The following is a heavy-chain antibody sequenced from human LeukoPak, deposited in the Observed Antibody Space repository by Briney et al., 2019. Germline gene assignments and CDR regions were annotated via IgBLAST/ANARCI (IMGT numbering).Heavy chain of an antibody. CDR3: ARLSSHYGDYKVDP. CDR2: LSAYNGNT. CDR1: GYTFTSYG. V-gene: IGHV1-18*01. Sequence: ASVKVSCKASGYTFTSYGISWVRQAPGQGLEWMGWLSAYNGNTNYAQKLQGRVTMTTDTSTSTAYMELRSLRSDDTAVYYCARLSSHYGDYKVDPWGQGTLVTVSS. J-gene: IGHJ5*02. D-gene: IGHD4-17*01.